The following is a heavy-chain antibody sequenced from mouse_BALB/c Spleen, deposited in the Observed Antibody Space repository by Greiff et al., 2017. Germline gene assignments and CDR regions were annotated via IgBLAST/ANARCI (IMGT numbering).Heavy chain of an antibody. D-gene: IGHD6-2*01. CDR3: ARSLYYYAMDY. CDR1: GYTFTDYV. Sequence: QVQLPQSGPELVKPGASVKMSCKASGYTFTDYVISWVKQRTGQGLEWIGAIYPGSGSTYYNEKFKGKATLTADKSSNTAYMQRSSLTSEDSAVYFCARSLYYYAMDYWGQGTSVTVSS. J-gene: IGHJ4*01. CDR2: IYPGSGST. V-gene: IGHV1-81*01.